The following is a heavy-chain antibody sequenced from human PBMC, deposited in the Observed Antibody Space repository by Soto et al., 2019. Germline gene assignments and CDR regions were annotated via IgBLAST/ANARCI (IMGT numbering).Heavy chain of an antibody. D-gene: IGHD6-13*01. V-gene: IGHV3-7*01. CDR3: ARWGDVSGWYHYDY. Sequence: EVQLVESGGGLVQPGGSLRLSCAASGFTFSGNWMSWVRQAPGTGLQWVANIEQDGSEKYYVDSVRGRFTISRDNAKSTLFLQMNSLIADDTAVYFCARWGDVSGWYHYDYWGRGTLVTVSS. CDR2: IEQDGSEK. CDR1: GFTFSGNW. J-gene: IGHJ4*02.